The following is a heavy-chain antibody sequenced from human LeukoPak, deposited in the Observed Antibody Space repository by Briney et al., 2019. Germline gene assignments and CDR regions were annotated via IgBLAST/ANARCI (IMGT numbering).Heavy chain of an antibody. J-gene: IGHJ4*02. CDR2: INHSGST. V-gene: IGHV4-34*01. D-gene: IGHD6-13*01. CDR1: GGSFSGYY. CDR3: ARGPGTWYYY. Sequence: SETLSLTCAVYGGSFSGYYWSWIRQPPGKGLEWIGEINHSGSTNYNPSLKSRVTISIDTSKNQFPLKLSSVTAADTALYYCARGPGTWYYYWGQGTLVTVSS.